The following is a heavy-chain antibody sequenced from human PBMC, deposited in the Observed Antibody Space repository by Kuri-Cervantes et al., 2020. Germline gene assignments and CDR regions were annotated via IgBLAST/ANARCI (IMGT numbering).Heavy chain of an antibody. V-gene: IGHV3-23*01. CDR2: ISGSGGST. D-gene: IGHD5/OR15-5a*01. CDR3: AKGLRLLRRHMDV. CDR1: GFTFSSYA. Sequence: ETLSLTCAASGFTFSSYAMSWVRQAPGKGLEWVSAISGSGGSTYYADSVKGRFTISRDNSKDTLYLQMNSLRAEDTAVYYCAKGLRLLRRHMDVWGQGTTVTVSS. J-gene: IGHJ6*02.